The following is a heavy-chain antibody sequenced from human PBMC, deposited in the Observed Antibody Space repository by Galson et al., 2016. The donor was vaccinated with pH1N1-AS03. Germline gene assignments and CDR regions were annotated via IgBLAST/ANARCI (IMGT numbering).Heavy chain of an antibody. CDR3: AKRYGYYFDY. CDR2: IYPDDSDT. CDR1: GSIFTSFW. J-gene: IGHJ4*02. V-gene: IGHV5-51*01. Sequence: QSGAEVKKPGDSLTISCQASGSIFTSFWIGWVRQMPGKGLEWMGIIYPDDSDTRYSPSFQGPVTISADKSITTADLQWTSLKASDTAIYYCAKRYGYYFDYWGQGTPVTVSS. D-gene: IGHD2-15*01.